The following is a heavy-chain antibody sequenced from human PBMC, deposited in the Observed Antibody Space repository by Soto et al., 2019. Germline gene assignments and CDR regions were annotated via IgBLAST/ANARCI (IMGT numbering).Heavy chain of an antibody. V-gene: IGHV4-4*07. CDR3: ARDWSD. Sequence: XEPLSLIWSVSGCSLSSNYWIWVRRPAGKGLEWIGRINTSGSSSYNPSLKSRVTMSVDTSKNQFSLNLNSVTAADTAIYYCARDWSDWGRGILVTVSS. CDR2: INTSGSS. J-gene: IGHJ4*02. CDR1: GCSLSSNY.